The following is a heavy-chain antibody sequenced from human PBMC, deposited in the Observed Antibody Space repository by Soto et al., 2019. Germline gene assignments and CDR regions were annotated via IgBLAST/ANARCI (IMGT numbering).Heavy chain of an antibody. Sequence: PGESLKISCKGSGYSFTSDWISLVLHMPGKGLEWMGRIDPSDSYTNYSPSFQGHVTISADKSISTAYLQWSSLKASDTAMYYCARLEYSSSTGEWYYYYGMDVWGQGTTVTVSS. CDR3: ARLEYSSSTGEWYYYYGMDV. J-gene: IGHJ6*02. D-gene: IGHD6-6*01. CDR1: GYSFTSDW. V-gene: IGHV5-10-1*01. CDR2: IDPSDSYT.